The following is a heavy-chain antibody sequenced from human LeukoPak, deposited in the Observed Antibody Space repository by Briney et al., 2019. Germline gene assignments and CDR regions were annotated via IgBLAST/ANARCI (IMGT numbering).Heavy chain of an antibody. V-gene: IGHV3-30*04. CDR2: ISYDGSNG. J-gene: IGHJ4*02. CDR3: ARDRLWATTPYYFDF. CDR1: GFIFSSFA. D-gene: IGHD5-24*01. Sequence: GGSLRLSCAVYGFIFSSFAMHWVRQAPGKGLEWVALISYDGSNGYYADSVKGRFTISRDNSKNTLYLQMSSLIAEDTAVYYIARDRLWATTPYYFDFWGQGTLVTVSS.